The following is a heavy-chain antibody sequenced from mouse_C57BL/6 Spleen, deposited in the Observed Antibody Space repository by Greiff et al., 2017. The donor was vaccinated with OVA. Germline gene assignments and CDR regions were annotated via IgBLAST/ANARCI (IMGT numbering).Heavy chain of an antibody. CDR2: IYPGDGDT. D-gene: IGHD3-2*02. J-gene: IGHJ3*01. V-gene: IGHV1-82*01. Sequence: VMLVESGPELVKPGASVKISCKASGYAFSSSWMNWVKQRPGKGLEWIGRIYPGDGDTNYNGKFKGKATLTADKSSSTAYMQLSSLTSEDSAVYFCARDSSGPFAYWGQGTLVTVSA. CDR3: ARDSSGPFAY. CDR1: GYAFSSSW.